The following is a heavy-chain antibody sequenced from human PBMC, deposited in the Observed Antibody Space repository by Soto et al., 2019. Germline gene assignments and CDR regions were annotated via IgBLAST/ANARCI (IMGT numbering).Heavy chain of an antibody. CDR3: ARILIVGATTPFDY. CDR2: IYYSGST. D-gene: IGHD1-26*01. Sequence: PSETLSLTCTVSGGSISSYYWSWIRQPPGKGLEWIGYIYYSGSTNYNPSLKSRVTISVDTSKNQFSLKLSSVTAADTAVYYCARILIVGATTPFDYWGQGTLVTVSS. V-gene: IGHV4-59*01. CDR1: GGSISSYY. J-gene: IGHJ4*02.